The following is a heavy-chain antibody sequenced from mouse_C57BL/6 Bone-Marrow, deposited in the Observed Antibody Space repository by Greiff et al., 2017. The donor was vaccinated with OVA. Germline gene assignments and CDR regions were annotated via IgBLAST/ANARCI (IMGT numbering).Heavy chain of an antibody. V-gene: IGHV1-69*01. CDR3: ARDGSSSAWFAY. CDR2: IDPSDSYT. CDR1: GYTFTSYW. J-gene: IGHJ3*01. D-gene: IGHD1-1*01. Sequence: QVQLQQPGAELVMPGASVKLSCKASGYTFTSYWMHWVKQRPGQGLEWIGEIDPSDSYTNYNQQFKGKSTLTVDKSSSTAYMQLSSLTSEDSAVYYCARDGSSSAWFAYWGQGTLVTVSA.